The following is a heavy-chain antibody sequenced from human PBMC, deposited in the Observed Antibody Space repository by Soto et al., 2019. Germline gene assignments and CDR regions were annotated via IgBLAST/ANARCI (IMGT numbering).Heavy chain of an antibody. J-gene: IGHJ6*02. CDR2: IKSKTDGGTT. D-gene: IGHD4-17*01. CDR3: TTDLVYGDYVFLYGMDV. CDR1: GFTFSNAW. Sequence: PGGSLRLSCAASGFTFSNAWMNWVRQAPGKGLEWVGRIKSKTDGGTTDYAAPVKGRFTISRDDSKKTLYLQMNSLKTEDTAVYYCTTDLVYGDYVFLYGMDVWGQGTTVTVSS. V-gene: IGHV3-15*07.